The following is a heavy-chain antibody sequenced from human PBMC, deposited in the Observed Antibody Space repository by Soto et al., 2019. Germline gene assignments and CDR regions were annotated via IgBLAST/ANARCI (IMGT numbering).Heavy chain of an antibody. CDR2: IYYSGST. D-gene: IGHD5-18*01. CDR1: GGSISSYY. V-gene: IGHV4-59*01. Sequence: SETLSLTCTVSGGSISSYYWSWIRQPPGKGLEWIGYIYYSGSTNYNPSLKSRVTISVDTSKNQSSLKLSSVTAADTAVYYCARGRTAMVTPFDYWGQGTLVTVSS. CDR3: ARGRTAMVTPFDY. J-gene: IGHJ4*02.